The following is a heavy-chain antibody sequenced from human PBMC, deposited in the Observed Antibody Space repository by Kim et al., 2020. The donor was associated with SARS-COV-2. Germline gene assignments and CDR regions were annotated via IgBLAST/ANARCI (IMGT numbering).Heavy chain of an antibody. CDR2: INTNTGNP. CDR1: GYTFTSYA. CDR3: ARDGPPGVAIFGVVTSNTQRFDP. J-gene: IGHJ5*02. D-gene: IGHD3-3*01. V-gene: IGHV7-4-1*02. Sequence: ASVKVSCKASGYTFTSYAMNWVRQAPGQGLEWMGWINTNTGNPTYAQGFTGRFVFSLDTSVSTAYLQISSLKAEDTAVYYCARDGPPGVAIFGVVTSNTQRFDPWGQGTLVTVSS.